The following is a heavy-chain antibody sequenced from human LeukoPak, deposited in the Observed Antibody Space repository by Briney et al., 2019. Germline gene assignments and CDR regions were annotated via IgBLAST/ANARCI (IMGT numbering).Heavy chain of an antibody. CDR2: MNPNSGNT. J-gene: IGHJ1*01. D-gene: IGHD6-19*01. V-gene: IGHV1-8*01. CDR3: ARAYASGWYSAEYFQH. CDR1: GYTFTSYD. Sequence: ASVKVSCKASGYTFTSYDINWVRQATGQGLEWMGWMNPNSGNTGYAQKFQGRVTMTRNTSISTAYMELSSLRSEDTAVYYCARAYASGWYSAEYFQHWGQGTLVTVSS.